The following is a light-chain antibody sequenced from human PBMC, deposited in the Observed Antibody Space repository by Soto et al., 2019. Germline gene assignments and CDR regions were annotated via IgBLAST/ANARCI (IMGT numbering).Light chain of an antibody. CDR3: QQSYRTPPST. V-gene: IGKV1-5*03. Sequence: DLQMTQSPSTLPGSVGHRVTITCRAGQTIGSWSAWYQQKPGKAPQLLIYMASSLESGVPSRFSGSGAVTDFTLTISSLQPEDFATYYCQQSYRTPPSTFGQGTRRRL. J-gene: IGKJ5*01. CDR1: QTIGSW. CDR2: MAS.